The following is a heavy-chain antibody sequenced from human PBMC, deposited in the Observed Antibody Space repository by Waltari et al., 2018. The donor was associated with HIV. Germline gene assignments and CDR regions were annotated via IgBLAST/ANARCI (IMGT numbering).Heavy chain of an antibody. D-gene: IGHD3-10*01. V-gene: IGHV3-74*01. J-gene: IGHJ5*02. Sequence: EVQLLESGGGLVQPGGSLRFSCASSGSTFSSSWMHSVSQAPGKGLVGVSRITRDGSSTSYADSVKGRFTISRDNAKNTLYLQMNSLRAEDTAVYYCARESEGYYASGTGNWFDPWGQGTLVTVSS. CDR3: ARESEGYYASGTGNWFDP. CDR1: GSTFSSSW. CDR2: ITRDGSST.